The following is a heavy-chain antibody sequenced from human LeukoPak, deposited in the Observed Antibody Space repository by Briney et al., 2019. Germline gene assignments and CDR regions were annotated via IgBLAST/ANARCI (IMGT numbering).Heavy chain of an antibody. CDR1: GFTFDDYA. Sequence: SGRSLRLFCAASGFTFDDYAMHWVGQAAGKGLAWVSGISWNSGSMDYADSVKGRFTISRDNAKHSPYLQMTSLRADDAAVYYCAKDLRSITIFGVEIGYWGQGTLVTVSS. V-gene: IGHV3-9*01. CDR2: ISWNSGSM. J-gene: IGHJ4*02. CDR3: AKDLRSITIFGVEIGY. D-gene: IGHD3-3*01.